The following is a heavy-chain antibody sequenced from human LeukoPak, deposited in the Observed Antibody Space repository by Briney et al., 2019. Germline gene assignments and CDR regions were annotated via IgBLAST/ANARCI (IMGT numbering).Heavy chain of an antibody. Sequence: SETLSLTCTVSGGSISSGDYYWSWIRQHPVKGLEWIAYIYYTGSAYYNPSLKSRITISIDTSKNQFSLKVRSVTAADTAVYYCARGGVTGDAFDIWGQGTMVTVSS. CDR3: ARGGVTGDAFDI. D-gene: IGHD1-14*01. V-gene: IGHV4-31*03. CDR1: GGSISSGDYY. CDR2: IYYTGSA. J-gene: IGHJ3*02.